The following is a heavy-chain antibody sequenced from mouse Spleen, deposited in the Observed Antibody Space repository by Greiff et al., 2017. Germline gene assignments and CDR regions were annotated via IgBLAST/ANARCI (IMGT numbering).Heavy chain of an antibody. Sequence: VQLQQSGAELAKPGASLRLSCQASGYTFTTYWIHWIIQRPGQGLEWIGFINPGSGYSKYNQNFKEKATLTADKSSSTAYMELNSLTFADSAVYYCAILFTLVVDNSAMDYWGQGTSVTVSS. CDR3: AILFTLVVDNSAMDY. V-gene: IGHV1-7*01. CDR2: INPGSGYS. CDR1: GYTFTTYW. D-gene: IGHD1-1*01. J-gene: IGHJ4*01.